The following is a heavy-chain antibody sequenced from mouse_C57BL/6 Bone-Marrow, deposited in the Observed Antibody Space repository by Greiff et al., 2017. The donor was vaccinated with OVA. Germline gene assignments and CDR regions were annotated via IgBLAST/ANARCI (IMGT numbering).Heavy chain of an antibody. J-gene: IGHJ1*03. CDR3: AKDYYGSRRYFDV. D-gene: IGHD1-1*01. CDR1: GYAFSSSW. CDR2: IYPGDGDT. V-gene: IGHV1-82*01. Sequence: QVQLQQSGPELVKPGASVKIFCKASGYAFSSSWMNWVKQRPGKGLEWIGRIYPGDGDTNYNGKFKGKATLTADKSSSTAYMQLSSLTSEDSAVYFCAKDYYGSRRYFDVWGTGTTVTVSS.